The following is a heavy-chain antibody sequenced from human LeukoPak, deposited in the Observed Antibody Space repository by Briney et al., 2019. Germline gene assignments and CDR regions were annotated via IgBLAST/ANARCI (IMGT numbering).Heavy chain of an antibody. V-gene: IGHV3-74*01. CDR2: INSDGSST. D-gene: IGHD3-22*01. CDR1: GFTFSSYW. CDR3: AREVRGYYFDY. J-gene: IGHJ4*02. Sequence: GGSLRLSCAASGFTFSSYWMHWVRQVPGKGLVWVSRINSDGSSTSYADSVKGRFTISRDNAKNTLYLQMNSLRAEDTAVYYCAREVRGYYFDYWGQGTLVTVSS.